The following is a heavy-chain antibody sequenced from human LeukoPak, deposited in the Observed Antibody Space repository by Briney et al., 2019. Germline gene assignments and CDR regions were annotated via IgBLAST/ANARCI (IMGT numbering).Heavy chain of an antibody. J-gene: IGHJ6*02. CDR3: AKAVKYYYYYGMDV. CDR2: ISGSGGST. CDR1: GFTFSSYA. Sequence: GGSLRLSCAASGFTFSSYAMSWVRQAAGKGLEWVSAISGSGGSTYYADSVKGRFTISRDNSKNTLYLQMNSLRAEDTAVYYCAKAVKYYYYYGMDVWGQGTTVTVSS. V-gene: IGHV3-23*01.